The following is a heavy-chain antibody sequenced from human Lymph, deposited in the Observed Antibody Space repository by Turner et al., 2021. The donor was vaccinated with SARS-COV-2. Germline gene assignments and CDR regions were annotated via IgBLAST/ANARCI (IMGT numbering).Heavy chain of an antibody. Sequence: QVQLVQSGAEVKKPGSSVKVSCKASGGTFSSSAISWVRQAPGQGLEWMGVIIPMLGIAKSAQKFQGRGTSTAEKSQGPAYMELSSLRSEDTAVYYWARIVAPGMGGGVYYYYYGMDVWGQGTTVTVSS. D-gene: IGHD6-13*01. V-gene: IGHV1-69*10. CDR1: GGTFSSSA. CDR2: IIPMLGIA. J-gene: IGHJ6*02. CDR3: ARIVAPGMGGGVYYYYYGMDV.